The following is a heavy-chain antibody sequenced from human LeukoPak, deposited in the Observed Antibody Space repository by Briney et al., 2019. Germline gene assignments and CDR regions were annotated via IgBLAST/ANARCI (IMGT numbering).Heavy chain of an antibody. Sequence: GGSLRLSCAASGFTFNNNAMSWVRQAPGKGLEWVSSISDSGGSTDYADSVKGRFTISRDNSKNTLYLQMNSLRAEDTAEYYCVLVGYSYGYYFDYWGQGTLVTVSS. V-gene: IGHV3-23*01. CDR2: ISDSGGST. D-gene: IGHD5-18*01. J-gene: IGHJ4*02. CDR1: GFTFNNNA. CDR3: VLVGYSYGYYFDY.